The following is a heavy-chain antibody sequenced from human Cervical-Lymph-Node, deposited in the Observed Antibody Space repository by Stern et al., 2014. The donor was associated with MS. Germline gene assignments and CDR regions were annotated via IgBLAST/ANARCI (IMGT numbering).Heavy chain of an antibody. Sequence: EVQLVESGGGLVQPGGSLRLSCAASGFTVSSNYMSWVRLAPAKGLEWVSVIYSGGSTYYADSVKGRFTISRDNSKNTLYLQMSSLRAEDTAVYYCASHRSRTHFDYWGQGTLVTVSS. CDR2: IYSGGST. J-gene: IGHJ4*02. CDR1: GFTVSSNY. CDR3: ASHRSRTHFDY. V-gene: IGHV3-66*04.